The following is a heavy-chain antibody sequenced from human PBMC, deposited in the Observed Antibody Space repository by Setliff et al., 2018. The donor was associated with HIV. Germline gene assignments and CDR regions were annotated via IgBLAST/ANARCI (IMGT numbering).Heavy chain of an antibody. V-gene: IGHV3-21*04. CDR2: ISSSSYI. Sequence: GGSLRLSCAASGFTFSSYSMNWVRQAPGKGLEWVSSISSSSYIYYADSVKGRFTISRDNAKNSLYLQMNSLRAEDTALYYCVRDQGYDSDLYKFYFDSWGQGTLVTVSS. D-gene: IGHD5-12*01. J-gene: IGHJ4*02. CDR3: VRDQGYDSDLYKFYFDS. CDR1: GFTFSSYS.